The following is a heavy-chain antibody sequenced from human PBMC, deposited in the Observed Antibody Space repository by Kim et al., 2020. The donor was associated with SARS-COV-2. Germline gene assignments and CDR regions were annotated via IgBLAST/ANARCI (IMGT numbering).Heavy chain of an antibody. J-gene: IGHJ5*01. CDR1: GFIFSGST. V-gene: IGHV3-73*01. CDR3: SQGGHDDENWFDS. Sequence: GGSLRLSCEASGFIFSGSTMHWVRQTSGKGLEWVARLRSKTRGYATIYAASVNGRFIISRDDSKNTAYLQMNSLRTDDTAVYYCSQGGHDDENWFDSWGQGTLVTVSS. CDR2: LRSKTRGYAT. D-gene: IGHD5-12*01.